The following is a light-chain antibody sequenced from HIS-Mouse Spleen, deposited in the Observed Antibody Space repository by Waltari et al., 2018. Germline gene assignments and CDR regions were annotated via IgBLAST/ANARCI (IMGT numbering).Light chain of an antibody. CDR1: SSDVGSYNL. V-gene: IGLV2-23*01. CDR3: CSYAGSSTFVV. J-gene: IGLJ2*01. CDR2: EGS. Sequence: QSALTQPASVSGSPGQSITIPCTGTSSDVGSYNLGAWYQQDPGKAPKLMIYEGSKRPSGFSNRFSGSKSGNTASLTISGLQAEDEADYYCCSYAGSSTFVVFGGGTKLTVL.